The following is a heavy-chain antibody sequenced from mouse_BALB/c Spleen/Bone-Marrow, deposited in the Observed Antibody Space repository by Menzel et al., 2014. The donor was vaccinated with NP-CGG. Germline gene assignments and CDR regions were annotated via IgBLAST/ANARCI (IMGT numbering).Heavy chain of an antibody. CDR3: TRGEVQAMDD. CDR1: GYTFTSYW. J-gene: IGHJ4*01. D-gene: IGHD2-14*01. CDR2: IDPSDSYT. Sequence: QVQLQQSGAELVKPGASVKMSRKASGYTFTSYWMHWVKQRPGQGLEWIGVIDPSDSYTSYNQKFKGKATLTVDTSSSTAYIQLSSLTSEDSAVYYCTRGEVQAMDDWGQGTSVTVSS. V-gene: IGHV1S127*01.